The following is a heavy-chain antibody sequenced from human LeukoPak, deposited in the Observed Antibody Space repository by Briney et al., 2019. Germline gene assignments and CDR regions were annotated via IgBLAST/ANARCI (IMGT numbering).Heavy chain of an antibody. V-gene: IGHV1-2*02. CDR2: INPNSGAT. J-gene: IGHJ6*03. CDR3: ASDRDAGVGVVRDYYYMGV. D-gene: IGHD3-3*01. Sequence: ASVKVSCKASGYTFTDYYMHWVRQAPGQGLEWMGWINPNSGATNYAQKFQGRVTMTRDSSISTAYMDLSRLRSDDTAVYHCASDRDAGVGVVRDYYYMGVWGKGTSVTVSS. CDR1: GYTFTDYY.